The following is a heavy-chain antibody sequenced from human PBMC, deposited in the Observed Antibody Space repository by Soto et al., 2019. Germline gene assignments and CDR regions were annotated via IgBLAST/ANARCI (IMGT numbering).Heavy chain of an antibody. CDR3: ARSAQPPDWFGASPRDRNNWFDS. J-gene: IGHJ5*01. V-gene: IGHV4-4*02. D-gene: IGHD3-10*01. CDR1: GGSISSSNW. CDR2: IYHSGST. Sequence: SETLSLTCAVSGGSISSSNWWSWVRQPPGKGLEWIGEIYHSGSTNYNPSLKSRVTISVDKSKNQFSLKLSSVTAADTAVYYCARSAQPPDWFGASPRDRNNWFDSWGQGTLVTVSS.